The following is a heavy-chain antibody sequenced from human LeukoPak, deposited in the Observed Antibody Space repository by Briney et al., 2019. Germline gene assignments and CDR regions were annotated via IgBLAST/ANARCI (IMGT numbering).Heavy chain of an antibody. CDR3: AKSDTPWGSWYYFDS. J-gene: IGHJ4*02. D-gene: IGHD6-13*01. CDR2: ISYDGSNK. Sequence: GRSLRLSCAASGFTFSSYAMHWVRQAPGKGLEWVAVISYDGSNKYYADSVKGRFTISRDNSKNTLYLQMNSLRVEDTAVYYCAKSDTPWGSWYYFDSWGQGTLVTVSS. V-gene: IGHV3-30*04. CDR1: GFTFSSYA.